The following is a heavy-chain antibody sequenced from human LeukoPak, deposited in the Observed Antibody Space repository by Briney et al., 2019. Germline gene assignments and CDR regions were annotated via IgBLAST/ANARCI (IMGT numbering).Heavy chain of an antibody. Sequence: SETLSLTCTVSGGSISSYYWSWIRQPPGKGLEWIGYIYYSGSTNYNPSLKCRVTISVDTSKNQFSLKLSSVTAADTAVYYCARNPFYWCSGGGCFWFDPWGQGTLVTVSS. J-gene: IGHJ5*02. CDR1: GGSISSYY. D-gene: IGHD2-15*01. CDR2: IYYSGST. V-gene: IGHV4-59*01. CDR3: ARNPFYWCSGGGCFWFDP.